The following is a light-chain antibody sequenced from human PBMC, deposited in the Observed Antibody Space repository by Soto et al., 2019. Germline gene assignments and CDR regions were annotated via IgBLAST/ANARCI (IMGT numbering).Light chain of an antibody. CDR3: SSFAGGGNPVL. CDR2: EVT. V-gene: IGLV2-8*01. Sequence: QSALTQPPSASGSLGQSVTISCTGTSSDVGGYNYVSWHQQHPGKAPKLMIYEVTNRPPGVPDRFSGSKSGNTASLTVSGLQAEDEADYYCSSFAGGGNPVLLGGGTKLTVL. CDR1: SSDVGGYNY. J-gene: IGLJ2*01.